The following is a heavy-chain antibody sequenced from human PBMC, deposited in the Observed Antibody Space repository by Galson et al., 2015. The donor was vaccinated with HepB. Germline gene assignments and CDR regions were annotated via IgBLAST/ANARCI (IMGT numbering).Heavy chain of an antibody. J-gene: IGHJ4*02. CDR1: GFTFSSYS. CDR3: ASFGLGIWIDY. CDR2: ISSSSSYI. Sequence: SLRLSCAASGFTFSSYSMNWVRQAPGKGLEWVSYISSSSSYIYYADSVKGRFTISRDNAKNSLYLQMNSLRAEDTAVYYCASFGLGIWIDYWGQGTLVTVSS. V-gene: IGHV3-21*05. D-gene: IGHD3-3*01.